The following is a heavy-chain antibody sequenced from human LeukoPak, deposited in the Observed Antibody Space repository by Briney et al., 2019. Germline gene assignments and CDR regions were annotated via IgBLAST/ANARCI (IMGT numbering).Heavy chain of an antibody. CDR1: GFTFSSYW. CDR3: TSELGIQPWSQYY. V-gene: IGHV3-74*01. CDR2: INSDGSNT. D-gene: IGHD5-18*01. J-gene: IGHJ4*02. Sequence: GGSLRLSCAAPGFTFSSYWMHWVRQVPGKGLVWVSYINSDGSNTNYADSVRGRFTISRDNAKNTLYLQMNSLRAEETGVYYCTSELGIQPWSQYYWGQGTLVTVSS.